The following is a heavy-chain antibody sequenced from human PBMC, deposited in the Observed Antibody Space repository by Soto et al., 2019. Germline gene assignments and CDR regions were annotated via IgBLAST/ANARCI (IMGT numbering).Heavy chain of an antibody. V-gene: IGHV1-46*01. CDR3: ARISHATPYYYDSSGYYYGHAFDI. Sequence: ASVKVSCKASGYTFTSYYMHWVRQAPGQGLEWMGIINPSGGSTSYAQKFQGRVTMTRDTSTSTVYMELGSLRSEDTAVYYCARISHATPYYYDSSGYYYGHAFDIWGQGTMVTVSS. D-gene: IGHD3-22*01. CDR2: INPSGGST. CDR1: GYTFTSYY. J-gene: IGHJ3*02.